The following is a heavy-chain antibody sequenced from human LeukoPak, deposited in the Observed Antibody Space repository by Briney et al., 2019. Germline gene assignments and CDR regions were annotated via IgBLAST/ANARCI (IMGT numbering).Heavy chain of an antibody. J-gene: IGHJ6*03. CDR1: GVSISSDY. V-gene: IGHV4-59*12. D-gene: IGHD6-13*01. CDR3: AREARDLSSSWYYYYMDV. Sequence: SETLSLTCTVSGVSISSDYWSWIRLPPGKGLEWIGYIYYSGSSNYNPSLKSRVTMSVDTSKNQFSLKLSSVTAADTAVYYCAREARDLSSSWYYYYMDVWGKGTTVTVSS. CDR2: IYYSGSS.